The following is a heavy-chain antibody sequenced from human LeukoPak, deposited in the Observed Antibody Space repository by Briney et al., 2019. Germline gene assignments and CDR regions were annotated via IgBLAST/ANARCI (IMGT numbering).Heavy chain of an antibody. CDR3: ARPPHAYGFDM. V-gene: IGHV3-74*01. CDR1: GFSFSNNW. Sequence: GESLRLSCAASGFSFSNNWMHWIRQIPGKGLVWVSHINPDGSNIKYADSVKGRFTISRDNAKNTLYLQMNSLRAEDTAVYYCARPPHAYGFDMWGQGTMVTVSS. J-gene: IGHJ3*02. CDR2: INPDGSNI.